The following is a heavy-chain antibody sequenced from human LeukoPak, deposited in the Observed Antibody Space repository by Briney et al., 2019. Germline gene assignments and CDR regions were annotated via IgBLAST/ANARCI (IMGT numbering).Heavy chain of an antibody. CDR2: ISAYNGNT. J-gene: IGHJ6*02. V-gene: IGHV1-18*01. Sequence: ASVKVSCKASGYTFTNYGISWVRQAPGQGLEWMGWISAYNGNTNYAQKLQGRVTMTTDTSTSTAYMELRSLRSDDTAVYYCARDQDSSSGGRYYYGMDVWGQGTTVTVSS. CDR1: GYTFTNYG. CDR3: ARDQDSSSGGRYYYGMDV. D-gene: IGHD6-13*01.